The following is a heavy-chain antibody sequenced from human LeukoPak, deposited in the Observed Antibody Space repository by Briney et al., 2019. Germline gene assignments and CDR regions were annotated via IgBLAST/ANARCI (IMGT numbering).Heavy chain of an antibody. CDR2: IYYSGST. CDR1: GGSISSYY. CDR3: ARVSYDILAGYSYDAFDI. V-gene: IGHV4-59*01. Sequence: SETLSLTCTVSGGSISSYYWSRIRQPPGKGLEWIGYIYYSGSTNYNPSLKSRVTISVDTSKNQFSLKLSSVTAADTAVYYCARVSYDILAGYSYDAFDIWGQGTMVTVSS. J-gene: IGHJ3*02. D-gene: IGHD3-9*01.